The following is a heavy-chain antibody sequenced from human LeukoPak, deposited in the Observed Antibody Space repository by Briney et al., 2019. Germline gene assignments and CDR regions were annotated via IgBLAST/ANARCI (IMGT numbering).Heavy chain of an antibody. CDR3: ARAEYSRSIYVGCDP. J-gene: IGHJ5*02. D-gene: IGHD1-26*01. CDR2: IYPGYSDT. CDR1: GYSFTTYW. V-gene: IGHV5-51*01. Sequence: GESLKISCNGSGYSFTTYWIAWVRQMPGKGLEWMGIIYPGYSDTRYSPSFQGQVTISADKSISTAYLQRNSLKASGPAMYYFARAEYSRSIYVGCDPGGWGPRVTVSA.